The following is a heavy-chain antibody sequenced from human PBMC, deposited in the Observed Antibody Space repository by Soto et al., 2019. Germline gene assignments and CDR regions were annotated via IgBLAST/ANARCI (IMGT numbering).Heavy chain of an antibody. D-gene: IGHD3-9*01. CDR3: ARYYDILTGYNYFDY. Sequence: SDTLSLTCAVSCYSISSGYYWGWIRQPPGKGLEWIGSIYHSGSTYYSPSLKSRVTISVDTSKNQFSLKLSSVTAADTAVYYCARYYDILTGYNYFDYWGQGTLVTVSS. CDR1: CYSISSGYY. V-gene: IGHV4-38-2*01. CDR2: IYHSGST. J-gene: IGHJ4*02.